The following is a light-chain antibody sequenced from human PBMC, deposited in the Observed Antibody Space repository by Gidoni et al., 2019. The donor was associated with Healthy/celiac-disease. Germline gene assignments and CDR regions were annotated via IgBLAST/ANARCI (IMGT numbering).Light chain of an antibody. J-gene: IGKJ5*01. CDR3: QQRSNWRIT. Sequence: IVLTQSPATLSLSPGERATISCRASQSVSSYLAWYQQKPGQAPRLLIYDASNRATGIPARFSGSGSGTDFTLTISSLEPEDFAVYYCQQRSNWRITFGQGTRLEIK. CDR2: DAS. V-gene: IGKV3-11*01. CDR1: QSVSSY.